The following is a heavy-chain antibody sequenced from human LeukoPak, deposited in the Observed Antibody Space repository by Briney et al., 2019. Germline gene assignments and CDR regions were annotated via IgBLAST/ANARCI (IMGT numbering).Heavy chain of an antibody. CDR2: INPNSGGT. CDR1: GYTFTGYY. J-gene: IGHJ4*02. CDR3: ARGGYGGNSDY. V-gene: IGHV1-2*02. Sequence: ASVKVSCKASGYTFTGYYMHWVRRAPGQGLEWMGWINPNSGGTNSAQKFQGRVTMTRDTSISTAHMELSRLRSDDTAVYYCARGGYGGNSDYWGQGTLVTVSS. D-gene: IGHD4-23*01.